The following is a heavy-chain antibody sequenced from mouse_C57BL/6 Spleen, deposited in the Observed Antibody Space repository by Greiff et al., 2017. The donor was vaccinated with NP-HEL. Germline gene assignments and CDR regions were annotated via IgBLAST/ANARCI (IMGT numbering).Heavy chain of an antibody. J-gene: IGHJ4*01. Sequence: EVQLQQSGTVLARPGASVKMSCKTSGYTFTSYWMHWVKQRPGQGLEWIGAIYPGNSDTSYNQKFKGKAKLTAVTSASTAYMELSSLTNEDSAVYYCTRGDDHDEDYAMDYWGQGTSVTVSS. CDR1: GYTFTSYW. CDR2: IYPGNSDT. V-gene: IGHV1-5*01. D-gene: IGHD2-4*01. CDR3: TRGDDHDEDYAMDY.